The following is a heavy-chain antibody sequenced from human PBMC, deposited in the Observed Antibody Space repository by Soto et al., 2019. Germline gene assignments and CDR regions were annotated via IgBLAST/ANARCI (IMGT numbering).Heavy chain of an antibody. J-gene: IGHJ6*04. CDR1: GFSFTTYGVG. V-gene: IGHV2-5*02. CDR3: TKKGQYHDSSACGRDCYMDV. CDR2: IYWDDQK. Sequence: QITLKESGPTLVESTQALTLTCTFSGFSFTTYGVGVGWIRQAPGKAPEWLALIYWDDQKTFRSSLESRLTITKDTSKDQVVLTITNMDPVDTATYYCTKKGQYHDSSACGRDCYMDVWGKGTTVTVSS. D-gene: IGHD2-2*01.